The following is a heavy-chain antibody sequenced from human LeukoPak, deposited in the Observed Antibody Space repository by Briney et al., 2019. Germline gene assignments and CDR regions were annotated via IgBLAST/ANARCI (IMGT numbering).Heavy chain of an antibody. CDR2: ISSSSYI. CDR1: GFTFSSYS. Sequence: GGSLRLSCAASGFTFSSYSMNWVRQAPGKGLEWVSSISSSSYIYYADSVKGRFTISRDNAKNSLYLQMNSLRAEDTAVYYCARGGSCGGPPLWGQGTLVTVSS. D-gene: IGHD4-23*01. CDR3: ARGGSCGGPPL. J-gene: IGHJ4*02. V-gene: IGHV3-21*01.